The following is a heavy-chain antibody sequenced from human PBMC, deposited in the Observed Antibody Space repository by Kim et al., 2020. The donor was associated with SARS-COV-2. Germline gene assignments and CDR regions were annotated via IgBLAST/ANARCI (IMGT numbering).Heavy chain of an antibody. J-gene: IGHJ5*01. V-gene: IGHV3-30*19. CDR1: GFTFSDCA. CDR2: TSFDEANK. D-gene: IGHD2-15*01. CDR3: ARDLTQPQGGPKGWLDS. Sequence: GGSLRLSCAASGFTFSDCAMHWVRQAPGKGLDWVALTSFDEANKVYADSVKGRFTISRDNSKNTLYLQMDSLRVEDTGVYYCARDLTQPQGGPKGWLDSWGQGTLVTVSA.